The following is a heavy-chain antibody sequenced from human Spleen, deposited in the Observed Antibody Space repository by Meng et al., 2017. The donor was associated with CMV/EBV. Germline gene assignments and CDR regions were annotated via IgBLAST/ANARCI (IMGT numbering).Heavy chain of an antibody. CDR3: AKGRGYSYALPFDF. CDR2: ITWSGDMT. CDR1: GFTFDDFM. V-gene: IGHV3-43*01. D-gene: IGHD5-18*01. J-gene: IGHJ4*01. Sequence: GESLKISCAASGFTFDDFMMYWVRQAPGKGLEWVSLITWSGDMTSYADSVKGRFTISRDNSKNFLYLKMVSLRSEDTALYYCAKGRGYSYALPFDFWGQGTLVTVSS.